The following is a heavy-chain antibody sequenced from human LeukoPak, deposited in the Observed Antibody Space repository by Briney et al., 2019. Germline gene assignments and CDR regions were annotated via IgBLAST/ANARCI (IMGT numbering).Heavy chain of an antibody. CDR1: GGSISSYY. V-gene: IGHV4-59*01. Sequence: SETLSLACTVSGGSISSYYWSWIRQPPGKGLEWIGYIYYSGSTNYNPSLKSRVTISVDTSKNQFSLKLSSVTAADTAVYYCAREDYGDSGFDYWGQGTLVTVSS. D-gene: IGHD4-17*01. CDR2: IYYSGST. CDR3: AREDYGDSGFDY. J-gene: IGHJ4*02.